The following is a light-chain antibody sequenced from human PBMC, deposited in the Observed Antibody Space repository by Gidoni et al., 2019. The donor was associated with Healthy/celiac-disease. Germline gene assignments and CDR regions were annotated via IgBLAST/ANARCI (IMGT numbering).Light chain of an antibody. V-gene: IGKV1-5*03. Sequence: DIQMTHSPSTLSASVGDRVTITCRASQSISSWLAWYQQKPGKAPKLLIYKASSLESGVPSRFSGSGSGTEFTLNISSLQPDDFATYYCQQYNSYSTFGPGTKVDIK. CDR2: KAS. J-gene: IGKJ3*01. CDR1: QSISSW. CDR3: QQYNSYST.